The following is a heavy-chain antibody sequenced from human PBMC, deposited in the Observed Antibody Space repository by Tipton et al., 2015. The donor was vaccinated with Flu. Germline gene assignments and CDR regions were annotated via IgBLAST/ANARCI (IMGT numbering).Heavy chain of an antibody. V-gene: IGHV4-34*01. CDR2: INHSGST. D-gene: IGHD6-6*01. CDR3: ARGSSIAARDFDY. Sequence: LRLSCAVYGGSFSGYYWSWIRQPPGKGLEWIGEINHSGSTNYNPSLKSRVTISVDTSKNQFSLKLSSVTAADTAVYYCARGSSIAARDFDYWGQGTLVPVSS. J-gene: IGHJ4*02. CDR1: GGSFSGYY.